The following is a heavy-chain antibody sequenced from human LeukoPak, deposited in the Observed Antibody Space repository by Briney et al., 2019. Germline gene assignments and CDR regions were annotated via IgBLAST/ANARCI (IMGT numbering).Heavy chain of an antibody. D-gene: IGHD6-6*01. CDR2: IYTSGST. J-gene: IGHJ5*02. Sequence: SQTLSLTCTVSGGSISSGSYYWSWIRQPAGKGLEWIGRIYTSGSTNYNPSLKSRVTISVDTSKNQFSLKLSPVTAADTAVYYCARGARVFSSNWFDPWGQGTLVTVSS. V-gene: IGHV4-61*02. CDR3: ARGARVFSSNWFDP. CDR1: GGSISSGSYY.